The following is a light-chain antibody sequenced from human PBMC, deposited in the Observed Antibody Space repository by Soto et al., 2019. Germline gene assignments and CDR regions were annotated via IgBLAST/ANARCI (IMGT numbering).Light chain of an antibody. CDR3: QQYNSYPLT. Sequence: DIRMTQSPSTLSASVGDRVTITCRASQSINSWLAWYQQKPGKAPKLLIYKASSLESGVPSRFSGSGSGTEFTLTISSLQPDDFATYYCQQYNSYPLTFGGGTKVDIK. V-gene: IGKV1-5*03. J-gene: IGKJ4*01. CDR2: KAS. CDR1: QSINSW.